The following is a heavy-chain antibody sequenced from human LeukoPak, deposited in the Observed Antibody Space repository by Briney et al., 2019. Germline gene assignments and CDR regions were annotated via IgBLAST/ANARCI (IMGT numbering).Heavy chain of an antibody. V-gene: IGHV4-4*07. CDR2: IYTSGST. CDR3: ARESGSGWEYMFDY. J-gene: IGHJ4*02. CDR1: GGSISSYY. D-gene: IGHD6-19*01. Sequence: PSETLSLTCTVSGGSISSYYWSWIRQPAGKGLEWIGRIYTSGSTNYNPSLKSRVTMSVDTSKNQFSLKLSSVTAADTAVYYCARESGSGWEYMFDYWGQGTLVTVSS.